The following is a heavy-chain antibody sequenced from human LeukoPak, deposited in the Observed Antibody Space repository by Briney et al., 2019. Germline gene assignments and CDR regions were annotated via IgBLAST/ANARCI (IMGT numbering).Heavy chain of an antibody. Sequence: ASVKVSCKASGYTFTGYYMHWVRQAPGQGLEWMGLINPNSGGTNYAQKFQGRVTMTRDTSISTAYMELSRLKSDDTAVYYCAREGHYDILTGYYSSVLDYWGQGTLVTVSS. J-gene: IGHJ4*02. CDR1: GYTFTGYY. D-gene: IGHD3-9*01. CDR3: AREGHYDILTGYYSSVLDY. CDR2: INPNSGGT. V-gene: IGHV1-2*02.